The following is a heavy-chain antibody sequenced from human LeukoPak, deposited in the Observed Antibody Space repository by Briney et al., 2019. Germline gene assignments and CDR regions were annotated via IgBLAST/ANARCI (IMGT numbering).Heavy chain of an antibody. CDR1: GFTFSSYG. CDR3: AKDLPSYDFRSGSMY. J-gene: IGHJ4*02. Sequence: GGSLRLSCAASGFTFSSYGMHWVRQAPGKGLEWVAFIRYDGSNKYYADSVKGRFTISRDNSKNTLYLQMNSLRAEDTAVYYCAKDLPSYDFRSGSMYWGQGTLVTVSS. D-gene: IGHD3-3*01. CDR2: IRYDGSNK. V-gene: IGHV3-30*02.